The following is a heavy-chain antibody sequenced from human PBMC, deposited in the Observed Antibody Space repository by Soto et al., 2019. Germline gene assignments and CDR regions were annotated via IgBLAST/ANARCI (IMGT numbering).Heavy chain of an antibody. V-gene: IGHV1-2*04. CDR3: ARGVPAAITYYYYYGMDV. Sequence: GASVKVSCKASGYTFTGYYMHWVRQAPGQGLEWMGWINPNSGGTNYAQKFQGWVTMTRDTSISTAYMELSRLRSDDTAVYYCARGVPAAITYYYYYGMDVCGQGTPVTVYS. CDR1: GYTFTGYY. CDR2: INPNSGGT. J-gene: IGHJ6*02. D-gene: IGHD2-2*02.